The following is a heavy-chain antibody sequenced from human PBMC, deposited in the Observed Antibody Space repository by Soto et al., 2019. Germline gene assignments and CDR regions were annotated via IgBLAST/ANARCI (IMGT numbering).Heavy chain of an antibody. CDR3: ASYNQRGYYGMDV. CDR2: MNPNSGNT. V-gene: IGHV1-8*01. Sequence: ASVKVSCKTSGYTCTSYGISWVRQAPGQGLEWMGWMNPNSGNTGYAQKFQGRVTMTRNTSISTAYMELSSLRSEDTAVYYCASYNQRGYYGMDVWGQGTTVTVSS. D-gene: IGHD1-20*01. CDR1: GYTCTSYG. J-gene: IGHJ6*02.